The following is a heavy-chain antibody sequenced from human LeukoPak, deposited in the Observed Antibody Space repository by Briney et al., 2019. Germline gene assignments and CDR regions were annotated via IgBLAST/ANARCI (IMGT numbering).Heavy chain of an antibody. V-gene: IGHV3-23*01. J-gene: IGHJ4*02. CDR1: GFTFSNYA. Sequence: GGSLRLSCAASGFTFSNYAMSGVRQAPGKGLEWVSAISGSGGGTYYADPVKGRFTISRDNSKNTLYLQMNSLRAEDTAVYYCAKDGIAPYYYWGQGTLVTVSS. CDR3: AKDGIAPYYY. D-gene: IGHD6-13*01. CDR2: ISGSGGGT.